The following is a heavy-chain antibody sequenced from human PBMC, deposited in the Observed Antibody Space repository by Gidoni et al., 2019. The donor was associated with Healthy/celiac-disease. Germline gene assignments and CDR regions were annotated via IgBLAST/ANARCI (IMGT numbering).Heavy chain of an antibody. CDR3: ARSRVRGFDY. CDR1: GGSFSGYY. V-gene: IGHV4-34*01. Sequence: QVQLQQWGAGLLKPSETLSLTCAVYGGSFSGYYWSWTRQPPGKGLEWIGEINHTGSTNYNPSLKSRVTISVETSKNQFSLKLSSVTAADTAVYYCARSRVRGFDYWGQGTLVTVSS. CDR2: INHTGST. D-gene: IGHD3-10*01. J-gene: IGHJ4*02.